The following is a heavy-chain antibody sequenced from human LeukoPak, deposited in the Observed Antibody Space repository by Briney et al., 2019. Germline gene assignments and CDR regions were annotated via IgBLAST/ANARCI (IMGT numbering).Heavy chain of an antibody. V-gene: IGHV1-18*01. CDR1: GYTFTSYG. D-gene: IGHD1-26*01. J-gene: IGHJ5*01. Sequence: GASVKVSCKASGYTFTSYGVSWARQAPGQGLEWMGWISVYNGNTNYAQKLQGRVTMTTDTSTSTAYMELRSLRSDDTAVYYCARASGSYWWFDSWGQGTLVTVSS. CDR3: ARASGSYWWFDS. CDR2: ISVYNGNT.